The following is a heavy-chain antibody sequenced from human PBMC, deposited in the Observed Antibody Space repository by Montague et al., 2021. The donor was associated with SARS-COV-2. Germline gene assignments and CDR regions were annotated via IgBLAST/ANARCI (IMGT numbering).Heavy chain of an antibody. V-gene: IGHV4-39*01. CDR1: GGSISSSSYY. Sequence: SETLSLTCTVSGGSISSSSYYWGWIRKPPGKGLDWIGSIYFSGSTYYNPSLKSRVTISVDTSKNQFSLKLSSVTAADTAVYYCARHGKTRIAMIVVVIGYFDYWGQGTLVTVSS. D-gene: IGHD3-22*01. J-gene: IGHJ4*02. CDR3: ARHGKTRIAMIVVVIGYFDY. CDR2: IYFSGST.